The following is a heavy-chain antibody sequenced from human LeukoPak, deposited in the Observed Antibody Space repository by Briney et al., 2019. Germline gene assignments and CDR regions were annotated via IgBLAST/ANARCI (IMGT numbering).Heavy chain of an antibody. V-gene: IGHV3-48*03. CDR1: GFTFSSYE. D-gene: IGHD4-17*01. Sequence: GGSLRLSCAASGFTFSSYEMNWVRQAPGKGLEWVSYISSSGSTIYYADSVKGRFTISRDNAKYSLYLQMNTLRAEDTAVYYCARGGTGDYWGIDYWGQGTLVTVSS. J-gene: IGHJ4*02. CDR2: ISSSGSTI. CDR3: ARGGTGDYWGIDY.